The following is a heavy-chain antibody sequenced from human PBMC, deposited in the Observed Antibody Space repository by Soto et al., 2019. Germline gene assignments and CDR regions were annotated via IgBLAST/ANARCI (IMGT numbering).Heavy chain of an antibody. D-gene: IGHD3-16*01. J-gene: IGHJ6*02. V-gene: IGHV3-7*01. CDR1: GFSFSTYL. Sequence: GVSLRLSWAASGFSFSTYLMSWVRQAPGKGLEWVANIKQGGNEKFYVDSVKGRFTISRDNDKKSLYLQMDSLRVEDTAVYYCVGALTYEVPYYHYGTDVSGQGTTVTDSS. CDR2: IKQGGNEK. CDR3: VGALTYEVPYYHYGTDV.